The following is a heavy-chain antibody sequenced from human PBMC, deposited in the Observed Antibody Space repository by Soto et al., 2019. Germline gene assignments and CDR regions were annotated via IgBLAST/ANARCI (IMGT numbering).Heavy chain of an antibody. CDR3: ARQLGQYSSSWYAFDI. CDR2: ISPDDSDI. J-gene: IGHJ3*02. CDR1: GYXFADYW. Sequence: EXLKISCKSSGYXFADYWLAWVRHMPGKGLEFMGIISPDDSDIRYSPYFRGHVTISAENSISTDYLQWSSLRASDTAIYYCARQLGQYSSSWYAFDIWGQGTMGTVS. D-gene: IGHD6-13*01. V-gene: IGHV5-51*01.